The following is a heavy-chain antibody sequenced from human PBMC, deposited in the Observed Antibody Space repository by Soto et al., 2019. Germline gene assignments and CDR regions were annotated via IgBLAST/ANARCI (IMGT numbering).Heavy chain of an antibody. J-gene: IGHJ3*02. Sequence: QVQLVQSGAEVKKPGSSVKVSCKASGGTFSSYTISWVRQAPGQGLEWMGRIIPILGIANYAQKFQGRVTITADKSTSTGYMELISLRSEDTAVYYCARRSMGGAFDIWGQGTMVTVSS. V-gene: IGHV1-69*02. CDR2: IIPILGIA. CDR1: GGTFSSYT. CDR3: ARRSMGGAFDI. D-gene: IGHD6-6*01.